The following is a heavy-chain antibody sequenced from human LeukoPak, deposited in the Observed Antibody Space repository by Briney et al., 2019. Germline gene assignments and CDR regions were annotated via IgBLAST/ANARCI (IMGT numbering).Heavy chain of an antibody. CDR1: GYTFTGYY. Sequence: ASVKVSCKASGYTFTGYYMHWVRQAPGQGLEWMGWINSDSGGTNHAQKFHGRVTMTRDTSISTAYMELSRLTFDDTAVYYCARRGYGSGSYEGYWGQGTLVTVSS. J-gene: IGHJ4*02. CDR2: INSDSGGT. CDR3: ARRGYGSGSYEGY. D-gene: IGHD3-10*01. V-gene: IGHV1-2*02.